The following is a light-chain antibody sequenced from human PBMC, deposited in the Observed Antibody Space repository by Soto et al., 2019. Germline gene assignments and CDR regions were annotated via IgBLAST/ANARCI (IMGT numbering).Light chain of an antibody. Sequence: DIQLTQSPSTLSASVGDRVTITCRTSQSITRWLACYQQKPGEAPKLLIYDPSTLQSWVPVRFSGSGSETEFTLTISRLQPDDYATYYCQQYNGYSFGPGTKVDVK. CDR2: DPS. CDR3: QQYNGYS. V-gene: IGKV1-5*01. J-gene: IGKJ3*01. CDR1: QSITRW.